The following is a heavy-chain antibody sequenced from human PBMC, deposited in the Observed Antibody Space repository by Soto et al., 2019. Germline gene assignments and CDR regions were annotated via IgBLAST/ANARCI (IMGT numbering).Heavy chain of an antibody. V-gene: IGHV5-10-1*01. D-gene: IGHD3-22*01. J-gene: IGHJ4*02. CDR3: ARQIYDSDTGPNFQYYFDS. CDR1: GYSFAGYW. Sequence: PGESLKLSCQGSGYSFAGYWITWVRQPPGKGLEWVGRIDPSDSQTYYSPSFRGHVTISATKSITTVFLQWSSLRASDTAMYYCARQIYDSDTGPNFQYYFDSWGQGTPVTVSS. CDR2: IDPSDSQT.